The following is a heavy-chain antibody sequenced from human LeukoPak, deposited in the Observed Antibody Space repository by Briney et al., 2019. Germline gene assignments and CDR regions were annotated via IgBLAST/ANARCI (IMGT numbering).Heavy chain of an antibody. Sequence: GGSLRLSCAASGFTFSGYWRSWLRQAPGKGLEWVANIKQDGGDKYYVDSEKGRFTISRDNAKNSLYLQMNSLSAEDTAVYYCARDRGFGQADVWGKGTTVTVSS. CDR2: IKQDGGDK. J-gene: IGHJ6*04. D-gene: IGHD3-10*01. CDR3: ARDRGFGQADV. V-gene: IGHV3-7*01. CDR1: GFTFSGYW.